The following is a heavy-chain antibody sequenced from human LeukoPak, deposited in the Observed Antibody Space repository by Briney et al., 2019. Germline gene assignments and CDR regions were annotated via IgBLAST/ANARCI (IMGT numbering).Heavy chain of an antibody. Sequence: GVPVTLLCAVSGFTFSNYWMHGVRQVRGKGLVCVSRINDDGSATFYADSVKGRFTISRDNAKNTLFLQINSLRAEDTAVNYCAREILAPGKTHDYWGQGTLVAVSS. V-gene: IGHV3-74*01. CDR3: AREILAPGKTHDY. J-gene: IGHJ4*02. CDR1: GFTFSNYW. CDR2: INDDGSAT.